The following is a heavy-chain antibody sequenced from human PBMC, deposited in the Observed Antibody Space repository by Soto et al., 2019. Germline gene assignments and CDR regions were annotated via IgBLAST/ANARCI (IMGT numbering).Heavy chain of an antibody. V-gene: IGHV1-69*01. CDR1: GGTFSSYS. J-gene: IGHJ4*02. Sequence: QVQLVQSGAEVKKPGSSVKVSCKASGGTFSSYSINWVRQAPGQGLEWMGEIIPIFGTANYAQKFQGRVTITADESTRTAYTTRSTLRSEDTCVYKWAIDGARHSGVMDYWGPG. CDR3: AIDGARHSGVMDY. D-gene: IGHD2-21*01. CDR2: IIPIFGTA.